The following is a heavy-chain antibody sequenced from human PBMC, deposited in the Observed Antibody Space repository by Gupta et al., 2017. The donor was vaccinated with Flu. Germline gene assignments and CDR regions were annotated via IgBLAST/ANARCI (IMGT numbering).Heavy chain of an antibody. V-gene: IGHV1-46*01. Sequence: QVQLVQSGAEVKKPGASVKVSCKASGYTFTSYYMHWVRQAPGQGLEWMGIINPSGASTIYSQKFQGRVTMTRDTSTSTVYMELSSLRSEDTGVYYCARGYCSGGTCVVGGTSPTFGYWGQGTLVTVSS. CDR1: GYTFTSYY. CDR3: ARGYCSGGTCVVGGTSPTFGY. D-gene: IGHD2-15*01. J-gene: IGHJ4*02. CDR2: INPSGAST.